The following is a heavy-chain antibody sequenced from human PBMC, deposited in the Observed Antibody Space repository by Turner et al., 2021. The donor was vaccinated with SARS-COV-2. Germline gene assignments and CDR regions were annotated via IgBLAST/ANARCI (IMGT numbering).Heavy chain of an antibody. J-gene: IGHJ3*02. CDR3: ARDFDDFWSGYYGGAFDI. CDR2: ISSRISYI. D-gene: IGHD3-3*01. Sequence: EVQLVESGGGLVKPAGSLRLSCASSGFTFSSYSMNWVRQAPGKGLEWVSSISSRISYIYYADSVKGRFTISRDNAKNSLFLQMNSLRAEDTAVYYCARDFDDFWSGYYGGAFDIWGQGTMVTVSS. CDR1: GFTFSSYS. V-gene: IGHV3-21*01.